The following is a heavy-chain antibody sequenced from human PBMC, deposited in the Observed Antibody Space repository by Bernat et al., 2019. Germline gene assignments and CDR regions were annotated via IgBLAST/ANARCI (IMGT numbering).Heavy chain of an antibody. CDR3: ARGDDSSGYYAAIDY. CDR2: IYYSGST. Sequence: QVQLQESGPGLVKPSQTLSLTCTVSGGTISSGDYYWSWIRQPPGKGLEWIGYIYYSGSTYYNPSLKSRVTISVAMSKNQFSLKLSSVTAADTAVYYCARGDDSSGYYAAIDYWGQGTLVTVSS. V-gene: IGHV4-30-4*01. J-gene: IGHJ4*02. CDR1: GGTISSGDYY. D-gene: IGHD3-22*01.